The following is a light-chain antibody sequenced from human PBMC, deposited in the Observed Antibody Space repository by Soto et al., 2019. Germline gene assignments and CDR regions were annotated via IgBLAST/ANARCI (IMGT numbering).Light chain of an antibody. CDR3: CSYTTINTWV. Sequence: QSALTQPPSVSGSPGQSVTISCTGTSSDINTYNRVSWYQQPPGTAPKLIIFEVRKRPSGVPDRFSGSKSGNTASLTISGLQAEDEADYYCCSYTTINTWVFGGGTKLTVL. CDR2: EVR. CDR1: SSDINTYNR. V-gene: IGLV2-18*02. J-gene: IGLJ3*02.